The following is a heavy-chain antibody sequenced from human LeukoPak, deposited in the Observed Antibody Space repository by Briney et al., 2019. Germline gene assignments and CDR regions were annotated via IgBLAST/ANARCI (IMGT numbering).Heavy chain of an antibody. D-gene: IGHD6-6*01. CDR3: AKEADLILVA. Sequence: GRSLRLSCAASGFTFSSYGMHWVRQAPGKGLEWVAVISYDGSNKYYADSVKGRFTIYRDNSKNTLYLQMNSLRAEDTAVYYCAKEADLILVAWGQGTLVTVSS. J-gene: IGHJ5*02. V-gene: IGHV3-30*18. CDR1: GFTFSSYG. CDR2: ISYDGSNK.